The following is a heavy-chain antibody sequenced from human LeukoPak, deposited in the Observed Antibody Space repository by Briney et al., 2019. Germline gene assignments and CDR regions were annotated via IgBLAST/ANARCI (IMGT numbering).Heavy chain of an antibody. Sequence: GGSLRLSCAASGFTFSSYVMSWVRQAPGKGLEWVSAISGSGGSTYYADSVKGRFTISRDNSKNTLYLQMNSLRAEDTAAYYCAKDVMITFGGVANFDYWGQGTLVTVSS. CDR1: GFTFSSYV. CDR2: ISGSGGST. V-gene: IGHV3-23*01. D-gene: IGHD3-16*01. J-gene: IGHJ4*02. CDR3: AKDVMITFGGVANFDY.